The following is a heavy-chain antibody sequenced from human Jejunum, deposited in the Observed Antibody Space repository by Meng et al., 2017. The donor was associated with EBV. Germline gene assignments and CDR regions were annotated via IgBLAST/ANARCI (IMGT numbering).Heavy chain of an antibody. CDR2: INPDGRTI. V-gene: IGHV3-74*01. D-gene: IGHD1-26*01. CDR1: GFTLRDHW. J-gene: IGHJ4*02. CDR3: TRAGYYRFDY. Sequence: VQSVESGGGLVRPGGSLGLSFAASGFTLRDHWIHWVRQAPGEGLMWVSRINPDGRTINYGDSVKGRFTISRDNAKNTVYLQMNSLRAEDTAVYYCTRAGYYRFDYWGQGALVTVSS.